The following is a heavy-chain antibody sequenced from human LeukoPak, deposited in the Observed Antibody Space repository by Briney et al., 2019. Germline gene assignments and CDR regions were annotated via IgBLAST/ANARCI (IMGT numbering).Heavy chain of an antibody. CDR1: GFTFSSYW. Sequence: GGSLRLSCAASGFTFSSYWMHWVRQAPGKGLVWVSRINTDGSITNYAGSVKGRFTISRDNARNTLYLQMNSLRAEDTAVYFCARSAAGSAFDIWGQGTMVTVSS. D-gene: IGHD6-13*01. J-gene: IGHJ3*02. CDR3: ARSAAGSAFDI. CDR2: INTDGSIT. V-gene: IGHV3-74*01.